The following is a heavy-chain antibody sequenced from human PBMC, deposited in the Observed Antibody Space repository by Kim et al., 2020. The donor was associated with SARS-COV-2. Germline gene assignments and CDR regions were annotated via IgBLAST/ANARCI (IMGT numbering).Heavy chain of an antibody. Sequence: ASVKVSCKASGYTFTSYYMHWVRQAPGQGLEWMGIINPSGGSTSYAQKFQGRVTMTRDTSTSTVYMELSSLRCEDTAVYYCAIANARGYCSSTSCLPTIYFYYYYGMDVWGQGTTVTVSS. CDR1: GYTFTSYY. CDR3: AIANARGYCSSTSCLPTIYFYYYYGMDV. V-gene: IGHV1-46*01. D-gene: IGHD2-2*01. CDR2: INPSGGST. J-gene: IGHJ6*02.